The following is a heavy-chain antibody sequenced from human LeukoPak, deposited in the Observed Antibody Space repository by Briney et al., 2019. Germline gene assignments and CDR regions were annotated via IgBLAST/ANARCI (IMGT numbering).Heavy chain of an antibody. CDR1: GGSISGYY. CDR3: VRDWNGDYFDY. CDR2: IYYSGST. V-gene: IGHV4-59*01. Sequence: PSETLSLTCTVSGGSISGYYWSWIRQPPGKGLEWIGYIYYSGSTNYNPSLKSRVTISVDTSKNQFSLKLSSVTAADTAVYYCVRDWNGDYFDYWGQGTLVTVSS. J-gene: IGHJ4*02. D-gene: IGHD1-1*01.